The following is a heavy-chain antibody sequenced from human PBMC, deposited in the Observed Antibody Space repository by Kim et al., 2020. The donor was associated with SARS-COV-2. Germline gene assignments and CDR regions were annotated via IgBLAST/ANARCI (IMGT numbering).Heavy chain of an antibody. J-gene: IGHJ4*02. V-gene: IGHV3-7*01. D-gene: IGHD3-3*01. CDR1: GFTFSSYW. CDR3: ARTYYDFWSGRRQSVY. Sequence: GGSLRLSCAASGFTFSSYWMSWVRQAPGKGLEWVANIKQDGSEKYYVDSVKGRFTLSRDNAKTSLYLQMNSMRAEDTAVYYCARTYYDFWSGRRQSVYWGQRTLVTVSS. CDR2: IKQDGSEK.